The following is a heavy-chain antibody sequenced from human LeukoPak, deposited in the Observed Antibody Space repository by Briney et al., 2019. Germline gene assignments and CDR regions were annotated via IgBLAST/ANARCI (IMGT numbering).Heavy chain of an antibody. J-gene: IGHJ4*02. Sequence: GGSLRLSCAASGFTFSDYYMSWIRQAPGKGLEWVSYISSSSSYTNYADSVKGRFTISRDNAKNSLFLQMNSLTAEDTAVYYCARKGGTRGPLNYWGQGTLITVSS. CDR1: GFTFSDYY. D-gene: IGHD2-8*01. CDR3: ARKGGTRGPLNY. V-gene: IGHV3-11*06. CDR2: ISSSSSYT.